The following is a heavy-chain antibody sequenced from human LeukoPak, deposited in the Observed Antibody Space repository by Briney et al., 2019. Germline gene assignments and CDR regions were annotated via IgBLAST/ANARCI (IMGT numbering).Heavy chain of an antibody. Sequence: GGSLRLSCAASGFTFSSYAMHWVRQAPGKGLEWVAVIPYDGSNKYYADSVKGRFTISRDNSKNTLYLQMNSLRAEDTAVYYCARGEVGASIQYYFDYWGQGTLVTVSS. J-gene: IGHJ4*02. CDR3: ARGEVGASIQYYFDY. V-gene: IGHV3-30-3*01. D-gene: IGHD1-26*01. CDR2: IPYDGSNK. CDR1: GFTFSSYA.